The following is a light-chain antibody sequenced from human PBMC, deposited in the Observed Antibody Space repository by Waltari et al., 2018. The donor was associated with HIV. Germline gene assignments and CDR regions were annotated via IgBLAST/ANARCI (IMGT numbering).Light chain of an antibody. CDR2: MNT. CDR3: VAWDDSLGGHVV. CDR1: SSHIGYNY. J-gene: IGLJ2*01. V-gene: IGLV1-47*01. Sequence: QSVLTQPPSASGTPGQRVSISCSGSSSHIGYNYVYWYQQIPGTAPKLFIYMNTRRPAGVPDRFSGSKSGASASLAISGLRSDDEADYYCVAWDDSLGGHVVIGGGTKLTVL.